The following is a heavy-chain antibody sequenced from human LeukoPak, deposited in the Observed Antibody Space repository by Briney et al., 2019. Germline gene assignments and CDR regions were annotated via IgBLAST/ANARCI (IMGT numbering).Heavy chain of an antibody. CDR1: GFTFSTYS. J-gene: IGHJ4*02. Sequence: GGSLRLSCAASGFTFSTYSMNWVRQTPGKGLEWVSSISGSSSYIYYADSVKGRFTISRDNAKNSLYLQMNSLRAEDTAVYYCARDGWGDTDYYDSSGRFDYWGQGTLVTVSS. V-gene: IGHV3-21*01. D-gene: IGHD3-22*01. CDR3: ARDGWGDTDYYDSSGRFDY. CDR2: ISGSSSYI.